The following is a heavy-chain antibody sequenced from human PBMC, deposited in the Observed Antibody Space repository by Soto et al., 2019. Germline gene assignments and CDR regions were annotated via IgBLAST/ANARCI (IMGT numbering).Heavy chain of an antibody. J-gene: IGHJ4*02. CDR2: ISSSGSTI. CDR3: ARGRWELLKRTDYYFDY. CDR1: GFTFSSYE. Sequence: PGGSVRLSCAASGFTFSSYEMNWVRQAPGKGLEWVSYISSSGSTIYYADSVKGRFTISRDNAKNSLYLQMNSLRAEDTAVYYCARGRWELLKRTDYYFDYWGQGTLVTVSS. D-gene: IGHD1-26*01. V-gene: IGHV3-48*03.